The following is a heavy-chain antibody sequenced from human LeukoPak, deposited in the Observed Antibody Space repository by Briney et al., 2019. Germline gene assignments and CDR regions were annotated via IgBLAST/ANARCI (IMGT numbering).Heavy chain of an antibody. CDR3: ARDESSSSGLPSVYFDY. CDR2: LTSSGDTT. CDR1: GFTFSNYV. Sequence: GGSLRLSCAASGFTFSNYVMSWVRQAPGKGLEWVAALTSSGDTTYYGDSVKGRFTISRDNSKNTLYLQMNSLRAEDTAVYYCARDESSSSGLPSVYFDYWGQGTLVTVSS. D-gene: IGHD6-6*01. J-gene: IGHJ4*02. V-gene: IGHV3-23*01.